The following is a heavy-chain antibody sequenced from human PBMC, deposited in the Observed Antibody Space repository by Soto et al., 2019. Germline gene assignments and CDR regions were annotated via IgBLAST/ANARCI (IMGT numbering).Heavy chain of an antibody. D-gene: IGHD2-15*01. CDR3: ARARLVDTYFYSFMDV. CDR2: TYYRSKWYN. V-gene: IGHV6-1*01. Sequence: SQTLSLTCAISGDSVSSSSAAWNWIRQSPSRGLEWLGRTYYRSKWYNDYAVSMESRMTINPDTSTNQFSLQLNSVTPEDTAVYYCARARLVDTYFYSFMDVWGKGTTVTVSS. CDR1: GDSVSSSSAA. J-gene: IGHJ6*03.